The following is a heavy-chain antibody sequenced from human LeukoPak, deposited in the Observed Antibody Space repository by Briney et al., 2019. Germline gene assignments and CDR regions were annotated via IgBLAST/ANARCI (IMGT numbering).Heavy chain of an antibody. CDR3: ARGPLVERFLEWLPYYYYMDV. J-gene: IGHJ6*03. CDR1: GGSISSSNW. D-gene: IGHD3-3*01. CDR2: IYHSGST. V-gene: IGHV4-4*02. Sequence: PSETLSLTCAVSGGSISSSNWWSWVRQPPGKGLEWIGEIYHSGSTNYNPSLKSRVTISVDKSKNQFSLKLSSVTAADTAVYYCARGPLVERFLEWLPYYYYMDVWGKGTTVTVSS.